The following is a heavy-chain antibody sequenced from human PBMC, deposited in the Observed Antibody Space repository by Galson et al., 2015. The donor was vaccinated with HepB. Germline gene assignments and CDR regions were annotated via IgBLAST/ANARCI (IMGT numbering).Heavy chain of an antibody. J-gene: IGHJ4*02. CDR3: ARDVWSSDN. V-gene: IGHV3-7*03. CDR2: IKQDGNEK. CDR1: GFTFTNYW. D-gene: IGHD1-26*01. Sequence: SLRLSCAASGFTFTNYWMTWVRQAPGKGLKWVANIKQDGNEKYYVDSVKGRFTISRDNAKNSLSLQMISLRAEDTAVYYCARDVWSSDNWGQGTLVTVSS.